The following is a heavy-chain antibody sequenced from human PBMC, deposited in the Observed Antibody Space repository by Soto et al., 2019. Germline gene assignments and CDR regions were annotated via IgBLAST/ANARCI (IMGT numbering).Heavy chain of an antibody. CDR1: GYTFSNNG. CDR2: IGGYSGNT. D-gene: IGHD6-13*01. J-gene: IGHJ4*02. CDR3: ATAIAATGPADS. Sequence: VQSGGEVKKPGASVKVSCKASGYTFSNNGFTWVRQAPGQGLEWMGWIGGYSGNTNYAPKFQGRVTMTADTSTSTAHMELRGLRSDDTAVYYCATAIAATGPADSWGQGTLVTVSS. V-gene: IGHV1-18*01.